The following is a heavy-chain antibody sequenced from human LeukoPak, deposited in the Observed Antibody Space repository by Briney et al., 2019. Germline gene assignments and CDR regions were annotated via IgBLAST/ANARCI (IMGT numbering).Heavy chain of an antibody. CDR1: GFTFSSYW. D-gene: IGHD6-6*01. J-gene: IGHJ5*02. V-gene: IGHV3-7*01. CDR3: ARDVYSSSSAWFDP. CDR2: IKQDGSEK. Sequence: GWSLRLSCAASGFTFSSYWMSWVRQAPGKGLEWVANIKQDGSEKYYVDSVKGRFTISRDNAKNSLYLQMNSLRAEDTAVYYCARDVYSSSSAWFDPWGQGTLVTVSS.